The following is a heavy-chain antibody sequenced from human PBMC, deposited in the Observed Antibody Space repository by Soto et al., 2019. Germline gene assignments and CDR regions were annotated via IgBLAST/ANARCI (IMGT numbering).Heavy chain of an antibody. CDR1: GYTFTSDG. D-gene: IGHD2-2*03. Sequence: ASVKVSWKAAGYTFTSDGISWGRQAPGQGLEWMGWISAYNGNTNYAQKLQGRVTMTTDTSTSTAYMELRSLRSDDTAVYYCARDSTSWIGPLFTWGQGTLVTVSS. V-gene: IGHV1-18*01. J-gene: IGHJ5*02. CDR3: ARDSTSWIGPLFT. CDR2: ISAYNGNT.